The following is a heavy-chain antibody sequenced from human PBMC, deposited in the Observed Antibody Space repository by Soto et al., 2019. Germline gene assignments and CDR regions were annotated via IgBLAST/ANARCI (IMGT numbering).Heavy chain of an antibody. Sequence: QVQLVQSGAEVKKPGSSVKVSCKASGGTFSSYAISRVRQAPGQGREWMGRIIPILGIANNEQKSQGKIKITADKSTRTAYMELSSLRSEDTAVYYCARDYGGYLKRVVGFDYWGQGTLVTVSS. D-gene: IGHD4-17*01. CDR3: ARDYGGYLKRVVGFDY. CDR1: GGTFSSYA. V-gene: IGHV1-69*04. J-gene: IGHJ4*02. CDR2: IIPILGIA.